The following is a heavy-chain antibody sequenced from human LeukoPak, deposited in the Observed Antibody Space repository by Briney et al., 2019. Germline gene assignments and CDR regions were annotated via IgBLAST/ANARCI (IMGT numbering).Heavy chain of an antibody. J-gene: IGHJ5*02. Sequence: ASVKVSCKASGYIFSTYKIHWVRQAPGQGLEWMGWINAGNDNKIYSQKFQGRVTITRDTSASTVYMELSSLRSEDTAVYYCASENWFDPWGQGTLLTVSS. CDR3: ASENWFDP. V-gene: IGHV1-3*01. CDR1: GYIFSTYK. CDR2: INAGNDNK.